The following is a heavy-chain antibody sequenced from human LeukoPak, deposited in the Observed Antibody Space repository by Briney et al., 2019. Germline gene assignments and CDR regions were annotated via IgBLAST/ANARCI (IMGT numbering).Heavy chain of an antibody. V-gene: IGHV3-30*02. CDR3: AKEGSYCGGDCFDY. CDR2: IRYDGSNK. CDR1: GFNFSSYG. D-gene: IGHD2-21*01. Sequence: GGSLRLSCGASGFNFSSYGMHWVRQAPGKGLEWVAFIRYDGSNKYYADSVKGRFTISRDNSNNTLYLQMNSLRAEDTAVYYCAKEGSYCGGDCFDYWGQGTLVTVSS. J-gene: IGHJ4*02.